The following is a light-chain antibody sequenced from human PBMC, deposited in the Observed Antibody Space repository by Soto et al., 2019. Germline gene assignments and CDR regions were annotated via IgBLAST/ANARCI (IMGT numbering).Light chain of an antibody. J-gene: IGKJ3*01. CDR3: QQYGSSPFT. Sequence: ETVLTQSPGTLSLSPGERATLSCRASQSFSSSYLAWYQQKPGQARRLLIYGASSRATGIPDRFSGSGSGTDFTLTISRLEPEDFAVYYCQQYGSSPFTFGPGTKVDIK. V-gene: IGKV3-20*01. CDR1: QSFSSSY. CDR2: GAS.